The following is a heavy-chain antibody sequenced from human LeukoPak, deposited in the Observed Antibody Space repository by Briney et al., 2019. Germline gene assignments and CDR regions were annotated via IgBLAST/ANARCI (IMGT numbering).Heavy chain of an antibody. Sequence: ASVKVSCKASGGTFSSYAISWVRQAPGQGLEWMGRIIPILGIANYAQKFQGRVTITADKSTSTAYMELSSLRSEDAAVYYCASPSSSWYGFDYWGQGTLVTVSS. CDR3: ASPSSSWYGFDY. V-gene: IGHV1-69*04. J-gene: IGHJ4*02. D-gene: IGHD6-13*01. CDR1: GGTFSSYA. CDR2: IIPILGIA.